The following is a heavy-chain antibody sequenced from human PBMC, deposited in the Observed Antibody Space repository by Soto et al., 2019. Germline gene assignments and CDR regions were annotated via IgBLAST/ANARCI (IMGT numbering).Heavy chain of an antibody. Sequence: GGSLRLSCAASGLTFSCCGMHWVRQAPGKGLEWVAVIWSNGRNTYYADSVRGRFTFSRDSSKNTLFLQMNSLRVDDTAVYYCVRERAPFDAFDIWGQGTMVTVSS. V-gene: IGHV3-33*01. CDR1: GLTFSCCG. J-gene: IGHJ3*02. CDR3: VRERAPFDAFDI. CDR2: IWSNGRNT.